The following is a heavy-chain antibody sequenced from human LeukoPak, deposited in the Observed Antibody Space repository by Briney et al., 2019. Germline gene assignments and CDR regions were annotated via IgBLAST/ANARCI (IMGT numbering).Heavy chain of an antibody. D-gene: IGHD6-19*01. Sequence: GASVKDSCKASGYTFTSYAMHWVRQAPGQRLEWMGWINAGNGNTKYSQKFQGRVTITRDTSASTAYMELSSLRSEDTAVYYCARSSPYSSGWSFVLYNPGYFDYWGQGTLVTVSS. CDR2: INAGNGNT. CDR3: ARSSPYSSGWSFVLYNPGYFDY. CDR1: GYTFTSYA. V-gene: IGHV1-3*01. J-gene: IGHJ4*02.